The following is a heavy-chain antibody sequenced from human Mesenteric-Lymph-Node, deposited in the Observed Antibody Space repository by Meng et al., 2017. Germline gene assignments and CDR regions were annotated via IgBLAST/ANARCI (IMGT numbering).Heavy chain of an antibody. CDR2: ISSSSSYI. CDR1: GFTFSSYS. J-gene: IGHJ4*02. Sequence: GESLKISCAASGFTFSSYSMNWVRQAPGKGLEWVSSISSSSSYIYYADSVKGRFTISRDNAKNSLYLQMNSLRAEDTAVYYCARERARGYSSSWPFDYWGQGTLVTVSS. CDR3: ARERARGYSSSWPFDY. V-gene: IGHV3-21*01. D-gene: IGHD6-13*01.